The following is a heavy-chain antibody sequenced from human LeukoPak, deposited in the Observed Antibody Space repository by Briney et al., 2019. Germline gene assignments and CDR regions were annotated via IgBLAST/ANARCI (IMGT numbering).Heavy chain of an antibody. CDR2: VSTGSNYI. V-gene: IGHV3-21*04. CDR1: GFTFSSYS. CDR3: AKDISDSSGDAFDI. D-gene: IGHD3-22*01. Sequence: GGSLRLSCTASGFTFSSYSLNWVRQAPGKGLEWVSSVSTGSNYIYYADSVKGRFTISRDNDKNSLYLQMNSLRAEDTALYYCAKDISDSSGDAFDIWGQGTMVTVSS. J-gene: IGHJ3*02.